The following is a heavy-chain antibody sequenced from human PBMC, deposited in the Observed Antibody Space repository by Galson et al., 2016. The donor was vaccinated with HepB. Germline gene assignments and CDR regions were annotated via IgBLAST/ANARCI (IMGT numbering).Heavy chain of an antibody. D-gene: IGHD2-21*02. Sequence: SLRLSCAASGFAFSSHWMHWVRQAPGKGLMWVARINSDGTISNYADSVKGRFTISRDNAKYTLYLEMNSLRAEDTAVYNCVRDHSVVPATAYNWFDPWGQGTLVTVSS. V-gene: IGHV3-74*01. J-gene: IGHJ5*02. CDR2: INSDGTIS. CDR3: VRDHSVVPATAYNWFDP. CDR1: GFAFSSHW.